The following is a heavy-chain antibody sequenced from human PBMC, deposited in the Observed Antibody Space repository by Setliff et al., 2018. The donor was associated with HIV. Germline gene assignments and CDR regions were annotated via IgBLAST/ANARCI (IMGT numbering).Heavy chain of an antibody. Sequence: SETLSLTCTVSGDSISGYCRSWVRQPPGKGLEWIGYVYYSGSTNYNPSLKSRVTLSFDTSKNNFSLNLNSVTATDTAVYYCARGLKGGGYYFDYWGQGMLVTVSS. D-gene: IGHD1-26*01. J-gene: IGHJ4*01. CDR1: GDSISGYC. V-gene: IGHV4-59*01. CDR2: VYYSGST. CDR3: ARGLKGGGYYFDY.